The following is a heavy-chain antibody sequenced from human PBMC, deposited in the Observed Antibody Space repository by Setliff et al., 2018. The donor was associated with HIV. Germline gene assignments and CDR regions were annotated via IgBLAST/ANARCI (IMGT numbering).Heavy chain of an antibody. CDR3: ARRAYCGGDCYHYYYYMDV. CDR2: IYYSGST. CDR1: GGSISSYY. V-gene: IGHV4-59*08. Sequence: SETLSLTCTVSGGSISSYYWSWIRQPPGKGLEWIGYIYYSGSTNYNPSLKSRVTISVNTSTNQFSLRLSSVTAADTAVYYCARRAYCGGDCYHYYYYMDVWGKGTTVTVSS. D-gene: IGHD2-21*02. J-gene: IGHJ6*03.